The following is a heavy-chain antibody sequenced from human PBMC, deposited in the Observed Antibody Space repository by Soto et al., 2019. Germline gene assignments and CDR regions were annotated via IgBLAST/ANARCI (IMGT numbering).Heavy chain of an antibody. V-gene: IGHV3-23*01. CDR2: ISGSGGST. J-gene: IGHJ5*02. D-gene: IGHD3-10*01. Sequence: PGGSLRLSCAASGFTFSSYAMSWVRQAPGKGLEWVSAISGSGGSTYYADSVKGRFTISRDNSKNTLYLQMNSLRAEDTAVYYCAKGSMVRGVITPQSNWFDPWGQGTLVTVSS. CDR3: AKGSMVRGVITPQSNWFDP. CDR1: GFTFSSYA.